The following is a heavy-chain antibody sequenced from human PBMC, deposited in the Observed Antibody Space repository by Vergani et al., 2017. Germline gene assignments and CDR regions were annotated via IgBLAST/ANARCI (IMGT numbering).Heavy chain of an antibody. Sequence: QVPVVQSGAEVKKSGASVKVSCKTSGYTFSNYYMHWVRQAPGQGLEWMGVINPSGGHTNYTQKCQGRVTMTRDTSTSTVYMELSSLRSEDTAIYYCARGDYGILAGYRYWGQGTLVT. CDR1: GYTFSNYY. CDR2: INPSGGHT. D-gene: IGHD3-9*01. J-gene: IGHJ4*03. CDR3: ARGDYGILAGYRY. V-gene: IGHV1-46*03.